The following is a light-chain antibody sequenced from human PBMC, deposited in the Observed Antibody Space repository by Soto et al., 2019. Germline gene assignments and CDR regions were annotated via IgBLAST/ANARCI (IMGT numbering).Light chain of an antibody. CDR1: HVVSNY. J-gene: IGKJ4*01. CDR2: AAS. CDR3: QQLNSYPLT. V-gene: IGKV1-16*01. Sequence: QMTQSPSSLSASIGDTVTITCRASHVVSNYLAWYQQKPGNPPKALIYAASFLQSGVPSRFSGSGSGTDFSLTISSLQPEDFATYYCQQLNSYPLTFGGGTKVEI.